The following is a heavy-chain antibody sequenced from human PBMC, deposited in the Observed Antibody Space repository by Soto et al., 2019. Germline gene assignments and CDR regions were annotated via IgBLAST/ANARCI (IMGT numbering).Heavy chain of an antibody. CDR3: ARPGGDFVLPSDY. V-gene: IGHV4-59*08. CDR1: GGSISSYY. CDR2: IYYSGST. D-gene: IGHD2-21*01. J-gene: IGHJ4*02. Sequence: SETLSLTCTVSGGSISSYYWSWIRQPPGKGLEWIGYIYYSGSTNYNPSLKSRVTISVDTSKNQFSLNLSSVTAADTAVYFCARPGGDFVLPSDYWGPGTLVTVSS.